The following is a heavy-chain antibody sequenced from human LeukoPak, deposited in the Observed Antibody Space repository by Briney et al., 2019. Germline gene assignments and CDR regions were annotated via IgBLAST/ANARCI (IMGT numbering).Heavy chain of an antibody. CDR1: GGSFDSYA. CDR3: VRTTD. Sequence: ASVKVSCKYVGGSFDSYAIYWVRQAPGQGLEWVGGIIPLLGTASYAQMFQGRLTITADESTSTVYMELSSLRSEDTAIYYCVRTTDWGEATLVAVSS. V-gene: IGHV1-69*13. CDR2: IIPLLGTA. J-gene: IGHJ4*02. D-gene: IGHD1-1*01.